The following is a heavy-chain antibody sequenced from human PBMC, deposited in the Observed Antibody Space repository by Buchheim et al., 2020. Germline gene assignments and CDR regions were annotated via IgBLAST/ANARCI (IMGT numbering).Heavy chain of an antibody. CDR1: GGSVSSGNYY. Sequence: QVQLQESGPGLVKPSETLSVTCTVSGGSVSSGNYYWSWIRQPPGKGLEWIGYIYYSGSTNYSPSLKSRVTISVDTSKNQFSLKLSSVTAADTAVYYCASGDYYDSSGWTDAFDIWGQGT. V-gene: IGHV4-61*01. CDR2: IYYSGST. D-gene: IGHD3-22*01. CDR3: ASGDYYDSSGWTDAFDI. J-gene: IGHJ3*02.